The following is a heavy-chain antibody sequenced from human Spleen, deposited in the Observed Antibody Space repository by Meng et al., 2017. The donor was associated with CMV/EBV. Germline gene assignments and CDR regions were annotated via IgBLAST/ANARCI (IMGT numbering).Heavy chain of an antibody. V-gene: IGHV3-21*01. CDR3: ARAPTTQRWEIDY. Sequence: GSLKISCAASGFTFSSYSMNWVRQAPGKGLEWVSSISSSSSYIYYADSVKGRFTISRDNAKNSLYLQMNSLRAEDTAVYYCARAPTTQRWEIDYWGQGTLVTVSS. CDR2: ISSSSSYI. J-gene: IGHJ4*02. D-gene: IGHD1-26*01. CDR1: GFTFSSYS.